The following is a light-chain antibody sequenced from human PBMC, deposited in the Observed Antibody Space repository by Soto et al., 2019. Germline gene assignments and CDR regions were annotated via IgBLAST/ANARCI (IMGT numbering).Light chain of an antibody. CDR1: SSNIGAGYH. V-gene: IGLV1-40*01. CDR2: DNT. CDR3: QTYDKSLGGWV. J-gene: IGLJ7*01. Sequence: QSVLTQPPSVSGAPGQTVTISCPGSSSNIGAGYHVHWYMQLPGKAPKLLIFDNTNRPSGVPDRFSGSRSGSSASLAISGLQAEDEADYYCQTYDKSLGGWVFGGGTQLTVL.